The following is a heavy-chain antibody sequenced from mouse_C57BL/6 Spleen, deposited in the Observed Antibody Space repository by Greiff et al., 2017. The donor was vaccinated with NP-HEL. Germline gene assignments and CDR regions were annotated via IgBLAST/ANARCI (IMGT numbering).Heavy chain of an antibody. CDR1: GFSLTSYA. V-gene: IGHV2-9-1*01. D-gene: IGHD2-3*01. CDR2: IWTGGGT. J-gene: IGHJ1*03. CDR3: ARKEMDGYYEGYFDV. Sequence: VHLVESGPGLVAPSQSLSITCTVSGFSLTSYAISWVRQPPGKGLEWLGVIWTGGGTNYNSALKSRLSISKDNSKSQVFLKMNSLQTDDTARYYCARKEMDGYYEGYFDVWGTGTTVTVSS.